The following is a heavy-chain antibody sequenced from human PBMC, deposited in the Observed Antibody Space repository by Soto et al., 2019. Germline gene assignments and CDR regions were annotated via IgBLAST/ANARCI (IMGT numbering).Heavy chain of an antibody. V-gene: IGHV3-23*01. CDR3: AKISDQVIDF. CDR2: CSRTGGNT. Sequence: GGSLRLSCAASGFTFSNYAMAWVRQAPGKGLEWVSECSRTGGNTYDADSVKGRFTISRDNSRKTLYLQMKSLRAEDTALYYCAKISDQVIDFWGQGTLVTVSS. J-gene: IGHJ4*02. D-gene: IGHD2-21*01. CDR1: GFTFSNYA.